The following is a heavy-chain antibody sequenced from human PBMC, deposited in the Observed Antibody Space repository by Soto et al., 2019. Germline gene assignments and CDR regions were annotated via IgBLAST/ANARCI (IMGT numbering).Heavy chain of an antibody. Sequence: GGSLRLSCAASGFTFSSYAMSWVRQAPGKGLEWVSAISGSGGSTYYADSVKGRFTTSRHNSKNTLYLQMTSLRAEDTAVYYCAGYYYDSSGYYLADYWGQGTLVTVSS. CDR2: ISGSGGST. D-gene: IGHD3-22*01. V-gene: IGHV3-23*01. CDR3: AGYYYDSSGYYLADY. J-gene: IGHJ4*02. CDR1: GFTFSSYA.